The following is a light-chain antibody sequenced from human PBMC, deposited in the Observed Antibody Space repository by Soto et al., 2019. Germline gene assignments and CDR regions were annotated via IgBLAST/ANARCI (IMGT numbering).Light chain of an antibody. CDR2: GAS. CDR3: QQYNNWPGT. V-gene: IGKV3-15*01. J-gene: IGKJ1*01. CDR1: QSVSSN. Sequence: EIVLTQSPATLSVSPGERAALSCRARQSVSSNLGWYQQKPGQAPRLLIYGASTRATGIPARFSGSGSGTEFTLTISRLQSADFDVYYCQQYNNWPGTFGQGTKVDIK.